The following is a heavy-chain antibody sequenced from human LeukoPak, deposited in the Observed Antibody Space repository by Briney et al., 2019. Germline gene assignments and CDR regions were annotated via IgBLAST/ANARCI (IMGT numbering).Heavy chain of an antibody. Sequence: SETLSLTCTVSGYSISSGYYWGWIRQPPTKGLEWIGSIYHSGSTYYNPSLKSRVTISVDTSKNQFSLKLSSVTAADTAVYYCARHKDYYYSYMDVWGKGTTVTISS. J-gene: IGHJ6*03. CDR1: GYSISSGYY. V-gene: IGHV4-38-2*02. CDR2: IYHSGST. CDR3: ARHKDYYYSYMDV.